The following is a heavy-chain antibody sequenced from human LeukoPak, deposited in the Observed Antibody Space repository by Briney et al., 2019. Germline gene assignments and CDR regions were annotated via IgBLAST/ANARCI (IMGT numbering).Heavy chain of an antibody. CDR3: AKGSWITFFDF. Sequence: GGTLRLSCAASGVTFCSYTMNWVREAPGTGLEWVSGISGSGGSTYYADSVKGRFTISRDDSTNTLFLQMNSLRAADTAVYYCAKGSWITFFDFWAQGTLVTVSS. CDR1: GVTFCSYT. D-gene: IGHD5-12*01. J-gene: IGHJ4*02. CDR2: ISGSGGST. V-gene: IGHV3-23*01.